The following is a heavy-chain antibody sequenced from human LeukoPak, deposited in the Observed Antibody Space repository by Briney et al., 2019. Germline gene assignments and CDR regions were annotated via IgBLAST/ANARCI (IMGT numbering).Heavy chain of an antibody. CDR3: AKDCSGGSCYGFDY. CDR2: ISYDGSNK. J-gene: IGHJ4*02. CDR1: GFTFSSYA. Sequence: PGGSLRLSCAASGFTFSSYAMHWVRQAPGKGLEWVAVISYDGSNKYYADSVKGRFTISRDNSKNTLYLQMNSLRAEDTAVYYCAKDCSGGSCYGFDYWGQGTLVTVSS. V-gene: IGHV3-30*18. D-gene: IGHD2-15*01.